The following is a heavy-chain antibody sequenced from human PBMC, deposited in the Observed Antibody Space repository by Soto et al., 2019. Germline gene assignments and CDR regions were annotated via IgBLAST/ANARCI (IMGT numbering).Heavy chain of an antibody. CDR3: AFSLGYIWGSSPHAFDI. CDR2: ISYDGSNK. CDR1: GFTFSSYG. D-gene: IGHD3-16*01. V-gene: IGHV3-30*03. Sequence: PGGSLRLSCAASGFTFSSYGMHWVRQAPGKGLEWVAVISYDGSNKYYADSVKGRFTISRDNSKNTLYLQMNSLRAEDTAVYYCAFSLGYIWGSSPHAFDIWGQGTMVPVSS. J-gene: IGHJ3*02.